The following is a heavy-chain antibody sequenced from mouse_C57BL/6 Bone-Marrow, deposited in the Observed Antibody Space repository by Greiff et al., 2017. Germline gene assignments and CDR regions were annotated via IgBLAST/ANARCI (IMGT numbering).Heavy chain of an antibody. CDR1: GYTFTTYS. V-gene: IGHV1-47*01. CDR3: ARVKRLRRGAWFAY. J-gene: IGHJ3*01. CDR2: FHPYHDDT. D-gene: IGHD2-4*01. Sequence: QVQLQQSGAELVKPGASVKMSCKASGYTFTTYSIEWMKQNPGKSLAWIGNFHPYHDDTKYNEKFKGKATLTVEKSSSTVYLELSRITSDDSAVYYAARVKRLRRGAWFAYWGQGTLVTVSA.